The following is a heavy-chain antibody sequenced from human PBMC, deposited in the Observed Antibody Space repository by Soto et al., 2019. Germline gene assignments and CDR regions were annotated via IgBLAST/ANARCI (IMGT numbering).Heavy chain of an antibody. CDR1: VFTFISYS. V-gene: IGHV3-23*01. D-gene: IGHD2-15*01. CDR3: EKRSGAGGHFEY. Sequence: HPWESXRLSCSSSVFTFISYSIFWFRHGPGKGLEWVAVVSIGGSTHYADSVRGRFTISRDNSKNTLSLQMNRMTAEDTDVYFCEKRSGAGGHFEYWGQGALVTVSS. J-gene: IGHJ4*02. CDR2: VSIGGST.